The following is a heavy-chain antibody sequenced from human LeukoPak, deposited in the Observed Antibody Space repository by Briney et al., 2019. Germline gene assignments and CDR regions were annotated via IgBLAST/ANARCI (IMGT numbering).Heavy chain of an antibody. D-gene: IGHD4-23*01. J-gene: IGHJ4*02. V-gene: IGHV1-8*02. Sequence: ASVKVSCKASGYTFTSYDINWVRQATGQGLEWMGWMNPSSGNTGYAQKFQGRVTMTRNTSISTAYMELSSLRSEDTAVYYCARAGRSMGVVSLDGYWGQGTLVTVSS. CDR3: ARAGRSMGVVSLDGY. CDR1: GYTFTSYD. CDR2: MNPSSGNT.